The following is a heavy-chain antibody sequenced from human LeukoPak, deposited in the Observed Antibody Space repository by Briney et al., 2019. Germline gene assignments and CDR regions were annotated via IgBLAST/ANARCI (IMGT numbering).Heavy chain of an antibody. CDR1: GGSISSYY. D-gene: IGHD1-26*01. CDR2: IYTSGST. V-gene: IGHV4-4*09. Sequence: SETLSLTCTVSGGSISSYYWSWIRQPPGKGLEWIGYIYTSGSTNYNPSLKSRVTISVDTSKNQFSLKLSSVTAADTAAYYCARGGTYYPPVLFDYWGQGALVTVSS. CDR3: ARGGTYYPPVLFDY. J-gene: IGHJ4*02.